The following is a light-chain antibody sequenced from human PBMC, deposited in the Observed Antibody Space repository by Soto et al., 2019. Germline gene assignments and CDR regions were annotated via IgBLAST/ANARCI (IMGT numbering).Light chain of an antibody. CDR2: GNT. J-gene: IGLJ3*02. V-gene: IGLV1-40*01. CDR3: QSYDSSLSRRWV. CDR1: SSNLGAGSD. Sequence: QSVLTQPPSVSGAPGQRVTISCTGSSSNLGAGSDVHWYQQLPGLAPKLLIFGNTNRPSGVPDRFSGSKSGTSASLAITGLQAEDEADYYCQSYDSSLSRRWVFGGGTKLTVL.